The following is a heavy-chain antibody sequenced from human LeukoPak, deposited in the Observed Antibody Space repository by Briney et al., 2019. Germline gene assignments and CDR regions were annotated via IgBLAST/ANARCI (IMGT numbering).Heavy chain of an antibody. CDR2: ISSSSSYI. CDR1: GFTFSSYS. J-gene: IGHJ4*02. D-gene: IGHD3-22*01. V-gene: IGHV3-21*01. CDR3: ARDGGRAYYYDSSGYPFFDY. Sequence: PGASLRLSCAASGFTFSSYSMNWVRQAPGKGLEWVSSISSSSSYIYYADSVKGRFTISRDNAKNSLYLQMNSLRAEDTAVYYCARDGGRAYYYDSSGYPFFDYWGQGTLVTVSS.